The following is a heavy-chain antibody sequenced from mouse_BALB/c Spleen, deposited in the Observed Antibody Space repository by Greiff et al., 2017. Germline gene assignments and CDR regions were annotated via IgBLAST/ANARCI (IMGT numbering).Heavy chain of an antibody. J-gene: IGHJ3*01. CDR2: IDPENGDT. D-gene: IGHD1-1*01. CDR1: GFNIKDYY. Sequence: VQLQQSGAELVRSGASVKLSCTASGFNIKDYYMHWVKQRPEQGLEWIGWIDPENGDTEYAPKFQGKATMTADTSSNTAYLQLSSLTSEDTAVYYCNGASYYGSRGIFAYWGQGTLVTVSA. CDR3: NGASYYGSRGIFAY. V-gene: IGHV14-4*02.